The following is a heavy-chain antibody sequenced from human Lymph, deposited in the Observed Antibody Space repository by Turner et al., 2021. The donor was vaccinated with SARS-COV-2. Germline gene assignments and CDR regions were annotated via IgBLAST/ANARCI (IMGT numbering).Heavy chain of an antibody. D-gene: IGHD2-15*01. CDR2: IYHSGNT. J-gene: IGHJ4*02. V-gene: IGHV4-4*02. Sequence: QVQLQESGPGLVNPSGTLSLPCAVSGGSISSSNWWKWVRQPPGKGLEWIGEIYHSGNTNYNPSLKSRVTISVDKSKNQFSLKLSSVTAADTAVYYCATKYCSGGSCSYFDYWGQGTLVTVSS. CDR1: GGSISSSNW. CDR3: ATKYCSGGSCSYFDY.